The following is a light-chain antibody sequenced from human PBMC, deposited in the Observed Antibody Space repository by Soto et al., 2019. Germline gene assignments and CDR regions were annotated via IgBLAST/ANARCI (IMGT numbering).Light chain of an antibody. CDR1: QSVSSSS. J-gene: IGKJ1*01. CDR3: QQYGSSPQT. V-gene: IGKV3-20*01. CDR2: DTS. Sequence: EIVLTQSPGTLSLSPVERATLSCRASQSVSSSSLAWYQQKPGQAPRLLIYDTSSRATGIPDRFSGGGSGTDFTLTISRLEPEDFAVYYCQQYGSSPQTFGQGTKVDIK.